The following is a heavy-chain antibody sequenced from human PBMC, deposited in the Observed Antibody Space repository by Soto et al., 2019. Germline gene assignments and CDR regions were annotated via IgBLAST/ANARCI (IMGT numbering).Heavy chain of an antibody. CDR3: AKGGNQYYDFWSGYYHFDY. J-gene: IGHJ4*02. V-gene: IGHV3-23*01. Sequence: GGSLRLSCAASGFTFSSYALSWVRQAPGKGLEWVSAISGSGGSTYYADSVKGRFTISRDNSKNTLYLQMNSLRAEDTAVYYCAKGGNQYYDFWSGYYHFDYWGQGTLVTVSS. CDR2: ISGSGGST. D-gene: IGHD3-3*01. CDR1: GFTFSSYA.